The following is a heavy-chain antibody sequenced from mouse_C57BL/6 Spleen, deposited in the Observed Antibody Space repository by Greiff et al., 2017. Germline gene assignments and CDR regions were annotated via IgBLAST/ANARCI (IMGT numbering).Heavy chain of an antibody. V-gene: IGHV1-69*01. D-gene: IGHD1-1*01. Sequence: QVQLQQPGAELVMPGASVKLSCKASGYTFTSYWMHWVKQRPGQGLEWIGEIDPSDSYTNYNQKFKGKSTLTVDQSSSTAYMQLSSLTSEDSAVYYCARRLFGYCDYWGQGTTLTVSS. CDR3: ARRLFGYCDY. CDR2: IDPSDSYT. J-gene: IGHJ2*01. CDR1: GYTFTSYW.